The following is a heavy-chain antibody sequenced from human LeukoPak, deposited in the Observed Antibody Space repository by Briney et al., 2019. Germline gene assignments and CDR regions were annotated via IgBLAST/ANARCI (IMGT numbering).Heavy chain of an antibody. CDR1: GGTFSSSA. CDR2: IIPIFGSS. CDR3: ASVTTVTTKGHGAFDI. J-gene: IGHJ3*02. V-gene: IGHV1-69*13. Sequence: SVKVSCKASGGTFSSSAISWVRQAPGQGLEWLGGIIPIFGSSNYAQNFQDRVTITADESTNTAYMELSSLRSEDTAVYYCASVTTVTTKGHGAFDIWGQGTMVTVSS. D-gene: IGHD4-17*01.